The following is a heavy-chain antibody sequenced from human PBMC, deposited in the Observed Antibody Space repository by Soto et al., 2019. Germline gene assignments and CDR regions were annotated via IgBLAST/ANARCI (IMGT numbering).Heavy chain of an antibody. D-gene: IGHD3-10*01. CDR2: IKQDGSEK. J-gene: IGHJ6*03. CDR1: GFTFSSYW. CDR3: ARAMVSRVAYYYMDV. Sequence: GVSLRLSCAASGFTFSSYWMSWVRQAPGKGLEWVANIKQDGSEKYYVDSVKGRFTISRDNAKNSLYLQMNSLRAEDTAVYYCARAMVSRVAYYYMDVWGKGTTVTVSS. V-gene: IGHV3-7*01.